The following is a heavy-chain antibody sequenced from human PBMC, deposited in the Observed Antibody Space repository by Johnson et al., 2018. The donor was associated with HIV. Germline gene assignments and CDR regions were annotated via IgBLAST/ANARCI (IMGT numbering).Heavy chain of an antibody. J-gene: IGHJ3*02. CDR2: ISGSGGST. D-gene: IGHD5-18*01. CDR3: AKGGYSYGNAFDI. Sequence: VQLVESGGGVVRPGGSLRLSCEASGFTFDDYGMSWVRQAPGKGLEWVSAISGSGGSTYYADSVKGRFTISRDNSKNTLYLQMNSLSAEVTAVYYCAKGGYSYGNAFDIWGQGTMVTVSS. V-gene: IGHV3-23*04. CDR1: GFTFDDYG.